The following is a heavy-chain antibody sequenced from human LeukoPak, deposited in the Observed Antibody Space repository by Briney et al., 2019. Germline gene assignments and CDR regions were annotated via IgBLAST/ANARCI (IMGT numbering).Heavy chain of an antibody. CDR3: ARYIGTEEWYFDL. CDR2: IRYDGSNK. CDR1: GFAFSSYG. Sequence: GGSLRLSCAASGFAFSSYGMHWVRQAPGKGLEWVAFIRYDGSNKYYADSVKGRFTISRDNSKNTLYLQMNSLRAEDTALYYCARYIGTEEWYFDLWGRGTLVTVSS. V-gene: IGHV3-30*02. D-gene: IGHD2-8*02. J-gene: IGHJ2*01.